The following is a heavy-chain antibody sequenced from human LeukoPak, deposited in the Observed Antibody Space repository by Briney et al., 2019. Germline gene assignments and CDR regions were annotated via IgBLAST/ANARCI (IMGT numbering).Heavy chain of an antibody. CDR2: ISGGVDST. CDR1: GFTFSSYG. J-gene: IGHJ6*03. Sequence: PGGSLRLSCAASGFTFSSYGMNWVRQAPGKGLEWVSGISGGVDSTYYVDSVKGRFTISRDNSKNTLYLQMNSLRADDTAIYYCARAGQLRYMDVWGKGTAVTVSS. CDR3: ARAGQLRYMDV. V-gene: IGHV3-23*01.